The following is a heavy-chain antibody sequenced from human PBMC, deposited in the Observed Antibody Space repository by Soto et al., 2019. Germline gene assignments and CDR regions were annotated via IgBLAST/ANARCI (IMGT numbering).Heavy chain of an antibody. CDR2: IKSKTDGGTT. D-gene: IGHD2-21*02. Sequence: GGSLRLSCAASGFTFSNAWRSWVRQAPGKGLEWVGRIKSKTDGGTTDYAAPVKGRFTISRDDSKNTLYLQMNSLKTADTAVYYCSTAGGPLAYCGGDCYSDDYWGQGTLVTVSS. V-gene: IGHV3-15*01. J-gene: IGHJ4*02. CDR3: STAGGPLAYCGGDCYSDDY. CDR1: GFTFSNAW.